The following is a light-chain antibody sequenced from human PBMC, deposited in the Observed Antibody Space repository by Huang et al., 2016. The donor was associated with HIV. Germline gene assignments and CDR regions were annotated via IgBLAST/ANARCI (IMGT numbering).Light chain of an antibody. CDR1: QSIGTY. CDR2: DVS. V-gene: IGKV3-11*01. J-gene: IGKJ4*01. Sequence: EIVLTQSPVTLSLSPGDRTTLSCRASQSIGTYLAWYQQKSGQAPRLLIYDVSNRAAGVPARFRASGSETDFTLTIAILDPDDCAIYHCQQQSKWRLTFGGGTKVEMK. CDR3: QQQSKWRLT.